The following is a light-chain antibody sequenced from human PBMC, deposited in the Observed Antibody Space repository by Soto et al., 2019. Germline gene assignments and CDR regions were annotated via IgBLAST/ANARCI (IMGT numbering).Light chain of an antibody. CDR2: WAS. CDR1: QSVLYSSNNKNY. V-gene: IGKV4-1*01. Sequence: DIVMTQSPDSLAVSLGERATINCKSSQSVLYSSNNKNYLAWYQQKPGQPPKLLIYWASTRESGVPDRFSGSGSGTDFTLTISGLRAEDVAVYYCQQYFSTPWTFGQGTKVDIK. CDR3: QQYFSTPWT. J-gene: IGKJ1*01.